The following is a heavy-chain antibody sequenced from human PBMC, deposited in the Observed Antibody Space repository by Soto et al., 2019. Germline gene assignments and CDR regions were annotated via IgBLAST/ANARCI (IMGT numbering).Heavy chain of an antibody. V-gene: IGHV1-18*01. J-gene: IGHJ4*02. CDR2: INACNGNT. CDR1: GYTFTSYG. CDR3: ANDIIVIPGAKGFDY. Sequence: ASVKVSCKASGYTFTSYGISWVRQAPGQRLEWMGWINACNGNTNYSQKFQGRITITTDTSTSTAYMELSSLRSEDTALYYFANDIIVIPGAKGFDYWGKGALVTVPS. D-gene: IGHD2-2*01.